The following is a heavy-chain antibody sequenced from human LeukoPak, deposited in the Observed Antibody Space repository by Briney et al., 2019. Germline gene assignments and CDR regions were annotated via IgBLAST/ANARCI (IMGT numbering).Heavy chain of an antibody. Sequence: PGGSLRLSCAASGFTFSDYYMSWIRQTPGKGLEWVSYISGSGNTIFYADSVKGRFIISRDNTKNSLYLQLNSLRAVDTAVYYCARVVYCTGGICQIFAFDTWGQGTMVTVSS. CDR3: ARVVYCTGGICQIFAFDT. CDR2: ISGSGNTI. CDR1: GFTFSDYY. D-gene: IGHD2-15*01. V-gene: IGHV3-11*01. J-gene: IGHJ3*02.